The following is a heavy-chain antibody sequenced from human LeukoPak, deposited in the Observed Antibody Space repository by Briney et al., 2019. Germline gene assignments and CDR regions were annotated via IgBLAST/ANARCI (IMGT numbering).Heavy chain of an antibody. Sequence: SETLSLTCTVAGGSISSYYWSWIRQPPGKGLDWIGYIYYSGSTNYNPSLKSRVTISVDTSKNQFSLKLSSATAADTAVYYCARAPIVVVPAAYFDYWGQGTLVTVSS. D-gene: IGHD2-2*01. J-gene: IGHJ4*02. CDR3: ARAPIVVVPAAYFDY. CDR2: IYYSGST. CDR1: GGSISSYY. V-gene: IGHV4-59*01.